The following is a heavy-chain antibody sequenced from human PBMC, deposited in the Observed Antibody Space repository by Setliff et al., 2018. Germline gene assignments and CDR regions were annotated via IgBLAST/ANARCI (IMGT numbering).Heavy chain of an antibody. Sequence: ASVKVSCKASGYTFISYGISWVRQAPGQGLEWMGWMNPNSGNTGYAQKFQGRVTMTRNTSISTAYMELSSLRSEDTAVYYCARRVGSVGIQLPDYWGQGTLVTVSS. CDR2: MNPNSGNT. CDR3: ARRVGSVGIQLPDY. CDR1: GYTFISYG. V-gene: IGHV1-8*02. D-gene: IGHD5-18*01. J-gene: IGHJ4*02.